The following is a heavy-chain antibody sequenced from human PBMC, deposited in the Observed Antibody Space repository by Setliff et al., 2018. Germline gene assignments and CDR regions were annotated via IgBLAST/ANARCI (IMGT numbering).Heavy chain of an antibody. CDR2: LSDSGST. D-gene: IGHD3-22*01. V-gene: IGHV4-38-2*02. J-gene: IGHJ6*02. Sequence: PSETLSLTCTVSGYSISSGYYWGWVRQPPGKGLEWLGTLSDSGSTYYNPSFKGRVTISEHSSQTQFFLELSSVIAADTAVYYCARHRGYSSPSLEYYYYGLNVWGQGTTVTVSS. CDR3: ARHRGYSSPSLEYYYYGLNV. CDR1: GYSISSGYY.